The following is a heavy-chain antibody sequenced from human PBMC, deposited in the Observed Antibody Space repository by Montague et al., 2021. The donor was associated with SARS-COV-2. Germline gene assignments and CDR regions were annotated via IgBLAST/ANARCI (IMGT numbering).Heavy chain of an antibody. CDR3: ARARITGTTKDYYGMDV. CDR1: ADSISGGRYY. CDR2: IYTSGNT. D-gene: IGHD1-7*01. J-gene: IGHJ6*02. Sequence: TLSLTCTVSADSISGGRYYWSWIRQPAGKGLEWIGRIYTSGNTNYNPSLKSRVSMLVDTSKNQLSLKLSSVTAADTAIYYCARARITGTTKDYYGMDVWGQGTTVTVSS. V-gene: IGHV4-61*02.